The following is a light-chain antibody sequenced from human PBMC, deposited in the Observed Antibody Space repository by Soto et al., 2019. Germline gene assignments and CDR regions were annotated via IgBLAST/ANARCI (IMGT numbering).Light chain of an antibody. CDR2: KAS. J-gene: IGKJ1*01. Sequence: DIQMTQSPSTLSASVGDRVTITCRASESISGWLAWYQQKPGKAPKLVICKASTLESGVPSRFSGSGSGTEFTLSISSLQPDDFATYYCQQYNSYPRTFGQGTKVEIK. CDR3: QQYNSYPRT. V-gene: IGKV1-5*03. CDR1: ESISGW.